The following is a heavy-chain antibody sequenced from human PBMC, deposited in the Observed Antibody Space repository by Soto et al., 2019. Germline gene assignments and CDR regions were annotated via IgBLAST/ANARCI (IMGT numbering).Heavy chain of an antibody. V-gene: IGHV1-46*01. CDR1: GYTFTNYY. J-gene: IGHJ5*02. CDR2: IDPSGGGT. D-gene: IGHD2-15*01. CDR3: ARDRVDCSVGNCWRSVEDT. Sequence: QVQLVQSGAEVKKPGASVKVSCKASGYTFTNYYMHWVRQAPGQGLEWMGIIDPSGGGTSYAQKFQGRLTMTRDTSTSTVDMELSSLRPEDTAVYYCARDRVDCSVGNCWRSVEDTWGQGTLVTVSS.